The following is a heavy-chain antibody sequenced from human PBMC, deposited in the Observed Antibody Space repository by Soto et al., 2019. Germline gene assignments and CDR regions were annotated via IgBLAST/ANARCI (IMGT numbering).Heavy chain of an antibody. CDR3: ATPPDTAHGMDV. J-gene: IGHJ6*02. D-gene: IGHD5-18*01. CDR2: ISNSGNT. CDR1: GFTFSSYA. Sequence: SLRLSCAASGFTFSSYAMYWVRQAPGKGLEWVSTISNSGNTYYADSVEGRFTISRDNSKNTLYLQMNSLRAEDTAVYYCATPPDTAHGMDVWGQGTTVTVSS. V-gene: IGHV3-23*01.